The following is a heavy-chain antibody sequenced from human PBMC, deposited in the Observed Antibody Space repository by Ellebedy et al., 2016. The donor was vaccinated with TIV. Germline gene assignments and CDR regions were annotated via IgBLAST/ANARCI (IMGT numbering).Heavy chain of an antibody. J-gene: IGHJ4*02. CDR3: ARDAGYSSSWLVY. Sequence: GGSLRLXXAASGFTFSSYAMHWVRQAPGKGLEWVAVISYDGSNKYYADSVKGRFTISRDNSKNTLYLQMNSLRAEDTAVYYCARDAGYSSSWLVYWGQGTLVTVSS. V-gene: IGHV3-30-3*01. CDR1: GFTFSSYA. CDR2: ISYDGSNK. D-gene: IGHD6-13*01.